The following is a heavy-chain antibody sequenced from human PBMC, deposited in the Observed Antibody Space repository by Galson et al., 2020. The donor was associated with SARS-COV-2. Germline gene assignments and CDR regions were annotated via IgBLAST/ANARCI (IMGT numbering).Heavy chain of an antibody. V-gene: IGHV4-59*01. CDR3: ARVGGNDGWNWFDP. Sequence: SETLSLTCSVSGGSMSKYSWSWIRQSPGKGLEWIGNIYYSGGTKYNPSLKSRVSMSVDTSENHFSLKLNSVTAADTAVYYCARVGGNDGWNWFDPWGQGTRVTVSS. J-gene: IGHJ5*02. CDR2: IYYSGGT. CDR1: GGSMSKYS. D-gene: IGHD1-1*01.